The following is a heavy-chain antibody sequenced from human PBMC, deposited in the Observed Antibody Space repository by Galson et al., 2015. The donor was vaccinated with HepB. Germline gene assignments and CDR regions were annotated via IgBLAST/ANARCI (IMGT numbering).Heavy chain of an antibody. V-gene: IGHV5-51*01. CDR2: IYPGDSDT. CDR3: ARHGYSGYDSSYYFDY. Sequence: QSGAEVKKPGESLKISCKGSGYSFTSYWIGWVRQMPGKGLEWMGIIYPGDSDTRYSPSFQGQVTISADKSINTAYLQWSSLKASDTAMYYCARHGYSGYDSSYYFDYWGQGTLVTVSS. CDR1: GYSFTSYW. D-gene: IGHD5-12*01. J-gene: IGHJ4*02.